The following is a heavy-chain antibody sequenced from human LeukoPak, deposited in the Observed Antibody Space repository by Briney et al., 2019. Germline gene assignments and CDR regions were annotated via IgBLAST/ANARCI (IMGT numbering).Heavy chain of an antibody. CDR3: VVWGEDRSGHRSDF. Sequence: TGGSLRLSCVASGLTVSSYSMNWVRQAPGKGLMWVSRINTDGSNTHYADSVKGRFTISRDNAKNTLYLQMNGLRVEDTAVYYCVVWGEDRSGHRSDFWGQGTLVTVSS. CDR1: GLTVSSYS. V-gene: IGHV3-74*01. CDR2: INTDGSNT. J-gene: IGHJ4*02. D-gene: IGHD3-22*01.